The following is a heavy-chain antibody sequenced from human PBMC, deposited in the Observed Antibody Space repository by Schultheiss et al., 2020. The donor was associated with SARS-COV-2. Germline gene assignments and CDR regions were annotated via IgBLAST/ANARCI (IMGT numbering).Heavy chain of an antibody. D-gene: IGHD4-17*01. J-gene: IGHJ4*02. CDR3: ATSSGPFYGDPPDY. CDR1: GFTFSSYA. V-gene: IGHV3-30*04. Sequence: GESLKISCAASGFTFSSYAMHWVRQAPGKGLEWVAVISYDGSNKYYADSVKGRFTISRDNSKNTLYLQMNSLRAEDTAVYYCATSSGPFYGDPPDYWGQGTLVTVSS. CDR2: ISYDGSNK.